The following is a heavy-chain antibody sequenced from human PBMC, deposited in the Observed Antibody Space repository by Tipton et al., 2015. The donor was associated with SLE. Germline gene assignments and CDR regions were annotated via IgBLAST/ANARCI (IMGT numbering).Heavy chain of an antibody. CDR1: GGSISSDDYY. CDR2: MSYSGST. V-gene: IGHV4-31*03. J-gene: IGHJ4*02. CDR3: ARGGVGGYDYFDH. Sequence: TLSLTCTVSGGSISSDDYYWTWIRQHPGKGLEWIGHMSYSGSTYYNPSLKSRITISVDTSKNHFSLKLSSVTGADTAVYYCARGGVGGYDYFDHWGQGTLVTVSS. D-gene: IGHD5-12*01.